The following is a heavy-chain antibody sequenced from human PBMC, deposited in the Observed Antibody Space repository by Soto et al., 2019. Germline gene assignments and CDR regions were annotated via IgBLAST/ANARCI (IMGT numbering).Heavy chain of an antibody. V-gene: IGHV3-74*01. D-gene: IGHD1-26*01. CDR2: IYFDGITT. CDR3: ARGGAMGVDY. J-gene: IGHJ4*02. Sequence: GGSLRLSCTAPGFTFNTHWMHWVRQAPGKGLVWVSRIYFDGITTNYADSVKGRLTVSRDNAKNTVYLHVNTLRDEDTAVYYCARGGAMGVDYWGQGALVTVSS. CDR1: GFTFNTHW.